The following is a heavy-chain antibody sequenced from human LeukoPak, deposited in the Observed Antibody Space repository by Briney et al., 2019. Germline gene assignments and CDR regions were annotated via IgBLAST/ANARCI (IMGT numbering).Heavy chain of an antibody. CDR2: MNPYRCNT. Sequence: ASVKVSCKASGYTFTSYDIHWVRQATGQGLEWMGWMNPYRCNTGYAQKFQGRVIITRNTSISTAYMELSSLRPEDTAVYYCARRPRNRIAVAGTYYYYYMDVWGKGTTVTVSS. J-gene: IGHJ6*03. D-gene: IGHD6-19*01. V-gene: IGHV1-8*03. CDR1: GYTFTSYD. CDR3: ARRPRNRIAVAGTYYYYYMDV.